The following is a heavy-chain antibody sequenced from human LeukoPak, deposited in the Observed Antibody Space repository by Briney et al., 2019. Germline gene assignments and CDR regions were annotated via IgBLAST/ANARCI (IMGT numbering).Heavy chain of an antibody. D-gene: IGHD1-1*01. CDR1: GGSISSGGYY. CDR2: IHYSGST. CDR3: ACGSNNWYNWFDP. V-gene: IGHV4-31*03. Sequence: SQTLSLTCTVSGGSISSGGYYWSWIRQHPEKGLEWIGYIHYSGSTYYHLSLKSRVSMSVDTSRNQFSLKLSSVTAADTAVYYCACGSNNWYNWFDPWGQGTLVTVSS. J-gene: IGHJ5*02.